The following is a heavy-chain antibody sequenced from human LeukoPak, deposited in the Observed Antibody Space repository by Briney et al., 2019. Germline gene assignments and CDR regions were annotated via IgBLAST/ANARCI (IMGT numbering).Heavy chain of an antibody. Sequence: GGSLRLSCAASGFTFSSYSMNWVRQAPGKGLEWVANIKGDGNEKHFVDSVKGRFTISRDNAMNSLFLQMSSLRAEDTAVYYCARVAVIYYYYMEVWGKGTTVTVSS. D-gene: IGHD2/OR15-2a*01. CDR2: IKGDGNEK. V-gene: IGHV3-7*01. J-gene: IGHJ6*03. CDR3: ARVAVIYYYYMEV. CDR1: GFTFSSYS.